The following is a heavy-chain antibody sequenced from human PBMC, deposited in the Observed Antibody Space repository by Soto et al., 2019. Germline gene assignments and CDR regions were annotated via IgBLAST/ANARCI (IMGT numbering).Heavy chain of an antibody. V-gene: IGHV3-23*01. J-gene: IGHJ4*02. CDR2: ISGDGYNP. CDR3: ARWREGAVSVIDF. CDR1: GFIFNNYA. Sequence: GGSLRLSCAASGFIFNNYAMNWVRQAPGKGPEWVSAISGDGYNPYYADSVKGRFTISRDNSKNTVHLQMNSLGAEDTAVYYFARWREGAVSVIDFWGQGSSVTGSS. D-gene: IGHD1-26*01.